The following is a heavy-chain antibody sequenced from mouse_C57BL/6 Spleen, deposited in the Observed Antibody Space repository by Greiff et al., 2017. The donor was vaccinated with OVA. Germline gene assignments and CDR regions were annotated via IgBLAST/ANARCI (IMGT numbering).Heavy chain of an antibody. J-gene: IGHJ4*01. V-gene: IGHV1-76*01. D-gene: IGHD1-1*01. CDR1: GYTFTDYY. CDR2: IYPGSGNT. Sequence: VQLQQSGAELVRPGASVKLSCKASGYTFTDYYINWVKQRPRQGLEWIARIYPGSGNTYYNEKFKGKATLTAEKSSSTAYMQLSSLTSEDSAVYFCARSYYGSSHYAMDYWGQGTSVTVSS. CDR3: ARSYYGSSHYAMDY.